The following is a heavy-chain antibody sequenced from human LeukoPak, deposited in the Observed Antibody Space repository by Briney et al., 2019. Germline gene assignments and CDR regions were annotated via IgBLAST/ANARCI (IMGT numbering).Heavy chain of an antibody. CDR3: AREVVVVAEGYYFDY. V-gene: IGHV3-11*06. J-gene: IGHJ4*02. Sequence: GGSLRLSCAASGFTFSDYYMSWIRQAPGQGLEWVSYISSSSSYTNYADSVKGRFTISRDNAKNSLYLQMNSLRAEDTAVYYCAREVVVVAEGYYFDYWGQGTLVTVSS. CDR2: ISSSSSYT. D-gene: IGHD2-15*01. CDR1: GFTFSDYY.